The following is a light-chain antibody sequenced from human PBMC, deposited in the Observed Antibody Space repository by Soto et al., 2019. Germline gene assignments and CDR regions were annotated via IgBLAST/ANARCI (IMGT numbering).Light chain of an antibody. CDR3: QSYDSSLSGPVV. Sequence: QAVVTQPPSVSGAPGQRVTISCIGSSSNIGAGYDVHWYQQLPGTAPKLLIYNNNNRPSGVPDRFSGSKSGTSASLAITGLQAEDEADYYCQSYDSSLSGPVVFGGGTKVTVL. CDR2: NNN. J-gene: IGLJ2*01. CDR1: SSNIGAGYD. V-gene: IGLV1-40*01.